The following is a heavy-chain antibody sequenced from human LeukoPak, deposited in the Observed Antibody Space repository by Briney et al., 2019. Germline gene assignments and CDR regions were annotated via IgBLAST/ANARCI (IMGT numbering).Heavy chain of an antibody. D-gene: IGHD3-10*01. V-gene: IGHV1-18*04. CDR2: ISAYNGNT. Sequence: GASVKVSRKASGYTFTSYGIGWVRQAPGQGLEWMGWISAYNGNTNYAQKLQGRVTMTTDTSTSTAYMELRSLRSDDTAVYYCARTLAYGSGSYSGYYWGQGTLVTVSS. CDR1: GYTFTSYG. J-gene: IGHJ4*02. CDR3: ARTLAYGSGSYSGYY.